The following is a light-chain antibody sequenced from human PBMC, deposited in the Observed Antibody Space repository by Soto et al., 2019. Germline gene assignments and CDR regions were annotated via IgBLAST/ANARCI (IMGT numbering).Light chain of an antibody. Sequence: EVVLTQSPGTLSLSPVERSTLSGMASQSVSNNYLAWYQQKPGQAPRLLIYGASNRATGIPDRFSGSGSGTDFTLTISRLEPEDFAVYYCQQYGSSGTFGQGTKVDIK. V-gene: IGKV3-20*01. J-gene: IGKJ1*01. CDR2: GAS. CDR1: QSVSNNY. CDR3: QQYGSSGT.